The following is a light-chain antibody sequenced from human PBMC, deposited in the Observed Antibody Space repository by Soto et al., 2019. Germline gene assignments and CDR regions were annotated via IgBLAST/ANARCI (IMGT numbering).Light chain of an antibody. J-gene: IGKJ1*01. CDR3: QQYNYWPT. V-gene: IGKV3-15*01. CDR2: GSS. CDR1: LSVSSN. Sequence: EIVMTQSPATLSVFPGERATLSCRASLSVSSNLACYQQEPGQAPRLLIYGSSTRATGIPARFSGSGSGTEFTLTISNLQSEDCAVYYCQQYNYWPTFGQGTKVDIK.